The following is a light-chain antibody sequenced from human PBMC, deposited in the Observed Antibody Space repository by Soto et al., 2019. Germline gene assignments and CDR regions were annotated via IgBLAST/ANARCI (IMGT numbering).Light chain of an antibody. V-gene: IGLV1-44*01. Sequence: QSVLTQPPSASGTPGQRVTISCSGSSSNIGSNTVNWYQQLPGTAPKLHIYSINQRPSGVPDRFSGSKSGTSASLAISGLQSEDEADYYCAAWDDSLSGDYVFGTGTKVTVL. CDR3: AAWDDSLSGDYV. CDR1: SSNIGSNT. J-gene: IGLJ1*01. CDR2: SIN.